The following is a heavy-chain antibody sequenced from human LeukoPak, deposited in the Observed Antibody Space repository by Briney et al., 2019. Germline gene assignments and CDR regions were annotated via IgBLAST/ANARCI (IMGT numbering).Heavy chain of an antibody. CDR3: AKWANYDFWSGYSDS. Sequence: PGGSLRLSCAASGFTFADYGMSWVRQAPGKGLEGVSGINWNGGSTGYVDSVKGRYTISRDNAKKSLYLQMNNLRAEDTALYYCAKWANYDFWSGYSDSWGQGTLAMVSS. CDR2: INWNGGST. CDR1: GFTFADYG. J-gene: IGHJ4*02. D-gene: IGHD3-3*01. V-gene: IGHV3-20*04.